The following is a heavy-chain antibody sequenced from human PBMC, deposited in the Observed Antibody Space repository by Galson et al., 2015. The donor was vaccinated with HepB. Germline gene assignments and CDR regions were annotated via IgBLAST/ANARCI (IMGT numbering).Heavy chain of an antibody. CDR2: ISYDGSNK. J-gene: IGHJ5*02. Sequence: SLRLSCAASGFTFSSYAMHWVRQAPGKGLEWVAVISYDGSNKYYADSVKGRFTISRDNSKNTLYLQMNSLRAEDTAVYYCAREARYFDRFDPWGQGTLVTVSS. CDR3: AREARYFDRFDP. CDR1: GFTFSSYA. V-gene: IGHV3-30*04. D-gene: IGHD3-9*01.